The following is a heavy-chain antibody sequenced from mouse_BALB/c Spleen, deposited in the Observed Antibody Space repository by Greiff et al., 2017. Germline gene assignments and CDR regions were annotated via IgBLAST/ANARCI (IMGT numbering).Heavy chain of an antibody. CDR1: GYSITSGYY. V-gene: IGHV3-6*02. CDR3: ARDEYYGSSSYYFDY. D-gene: IGHD1-1*01. J-gene: IGHJ2*01. Sequence: EVQLVESGPGLVKPSQSLSLTCSVTGYSITSGYYWNWIRQFPGNKLEWMGYISYDGSNNYNPSLKNRISITRDTSKNQFFLKLNSVTTEDTATYYCARDEYYGSSSYYFDYWGQGTTLTVSS. CDR2: ISYDGSN.